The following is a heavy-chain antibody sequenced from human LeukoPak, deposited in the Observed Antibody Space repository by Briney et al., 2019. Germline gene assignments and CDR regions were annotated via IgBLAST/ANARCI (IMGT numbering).Heavy chain of an antibody. CDR1: GFTFSDYY. J-gene: IGHJ6*03. CDR3: ARDKTASHYYYYYMDV. D-gene: IGHD5-18*01. Sequence: GGSLRLSCAASGFTFSDYYMSWIRQAPGKGLEWVSYISSSGSTIYYADSVKGRFTISRDNAKNSLYLQMNSLSAEDTAVYYCARDKTASHYYYYYMDVWGKGTTVTVS. V-gene: IGHV3-11*04. CDR2: ISSSGSTI.